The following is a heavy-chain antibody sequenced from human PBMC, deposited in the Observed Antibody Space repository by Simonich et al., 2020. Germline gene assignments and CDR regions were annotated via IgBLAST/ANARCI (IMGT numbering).Heavy chain of an antibody. D-gene: IGHD3-9*01. CDR2: INQSVRT. Sequence: QVQLQQWGAGLLKPSETLSLTCAVSGGSFSGYYWSWIRKLPGKGLERIGEINQSVRTNYNPTQKSGVTISVDTAKNQFSRKLSSVTAADTAVYYCARCGLVNYDILTGYHNWFDPWGQGTLVTVSS. V-gene: IGHV4-34*01. CDR1: GGSFSGYY. CDR3: ARCGLVNYDILTGYHNWFDP. J-gene: IGHJ5*02.